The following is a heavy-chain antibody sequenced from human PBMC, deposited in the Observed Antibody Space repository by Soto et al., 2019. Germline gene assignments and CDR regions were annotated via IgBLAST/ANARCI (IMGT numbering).Heavy chain of an antibody. CDR3: ARAASYYYDSSGYLLFDY. J-gene: IGHJ4*02. CDR2: ISSSGSTI. CDR1: GFTFSSYE. V-gene: IGHV3-48*03. Sequence: EVQLVESGGGLVQPGGSLRLSCAASGFTFSSYEMNWVRQAPGKGLEWVSYISSSGSTIYYADSVKGRFTISRDNAKNSLYLQMNSLRAEDTAVYYCARAASYYYDSSGYLLFDYWGQGTLVTVSS. D-gene: IGHD3-22*01.